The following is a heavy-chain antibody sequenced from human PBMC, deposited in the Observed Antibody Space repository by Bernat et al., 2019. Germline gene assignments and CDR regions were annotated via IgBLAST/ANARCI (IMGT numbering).Heavy chain of an antibody. CDR3: ARVMRFYCSGGSCYSRLYYYYGMDV. J-gene: IGHJ6*02. CDR2: ISSSSYI. Sequence: EVQLVESGGGLVKPGGSLRLSCAASGFTFSSYSMNWVRQAPGKGLEGVPSISSSSYIYYADSVKGRFTISRDNAKNSLYLQMNSLRAEDTAVYYCARVMRFYCSGGSCYSRLYYYYGMDVWGQGTTVTVSS. CDR1: GFTFSSYS. D-gene: IGHD2-15*01. V-gene: IGHV3-21*01.